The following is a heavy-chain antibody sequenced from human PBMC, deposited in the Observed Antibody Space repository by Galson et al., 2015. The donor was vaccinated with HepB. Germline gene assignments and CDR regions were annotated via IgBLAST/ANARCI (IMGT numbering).Heavy chain of an antibody. CDR1: GFTFSNYG. CDR2: ISNDGTDK. Sequence: SLRLSCAASGFTFSNYGLHWVRQGPGKGLEWVAIISNDGTDKKYADSVKGRFTISRDNSKNTLYLQLNSLRVEGTAVYYCAREDNWNYWLYWGQGTLVTVSS. D-gene: IGHD1-7*01. V-gene: IGHV3-30*03. J-gene: IGHJ4*02. CDR3: AREDNWNYWLY.